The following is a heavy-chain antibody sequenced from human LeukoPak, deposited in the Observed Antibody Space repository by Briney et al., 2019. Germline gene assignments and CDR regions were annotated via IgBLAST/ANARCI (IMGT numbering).Heavy chain of an antibody. CDR1: GFRFSTYA. J-gene: IGHJ5*02. CDR3: AKDREPSSSSPNWFDP. Sequence: GGSLRLSCAASGFRFSTYAMSWVRPAPGKGLEWVSGICGRGDSTYYANSMKGRFTISRDNSKNTLYLQMSGLKAEDTAVYYCAKDREPSSSSPNWFDPWGQGTLVTVSS. V-gene: IGHV3-23*01. D-gene: IGHD2-2*01. CDR2: ICGRGDST.